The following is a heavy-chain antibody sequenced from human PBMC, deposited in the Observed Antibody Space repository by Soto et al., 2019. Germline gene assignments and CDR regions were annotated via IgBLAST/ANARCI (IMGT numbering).Heavy chain of an antibody. CDR3: ARDLYYYDSSGYYAVYYYYYGMDV. D-gene: IGHD3-22*01. CDR2: INAGNGNT. V-gene: IGHV1-3*01. Sequence: QVQLVQSGAEVKKPGASVKVSCKASGYTFTSYAMHWVRQAPGQRLEWMGWINAGNGNTKYSQKFQGRVTITRDTSASTAYMELSSLRSEDTAVYYCARDLYYYDSSGYYAVYYYYYGMDVWGQGTTVTVSS. J-gene: IGHJ6*02. CDR1: GYTFTSYA.